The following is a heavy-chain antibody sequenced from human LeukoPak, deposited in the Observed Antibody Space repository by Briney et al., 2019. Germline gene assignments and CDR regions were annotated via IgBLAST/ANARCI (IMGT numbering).Heavy chain of an antibody. D-gene: IGHD2-2*03. CDR1: GGSFSGYY. J-gene: IGHJ4*02. CDR3: ANHMDIVVVPAAIDY. CDR2: ISGSGGST. V-gene: IGHV3-23*01. Sequence: ETLSLTCAVYGGSFSGYYWSWVRQAPGKGLEWVSAISGSGGSTYYADSVKGRFTISRDNSKNTLYLQMNSLRAEDTAVYYCANHMDIVVVPAAIDYWGQGTLVTVSS.